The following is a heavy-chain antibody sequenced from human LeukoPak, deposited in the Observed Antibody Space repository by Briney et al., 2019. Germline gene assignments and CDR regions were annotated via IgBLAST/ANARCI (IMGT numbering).Heavy chain of an antibody. CDR3: AKRQYGSGSSYAFDI. J-gene: IGHJ3*02. V-gene: IGHV3-23*01. Sequence: GGSLRLSCAASGFTFSSYAMSWVRQAPGKGLEWVSSITNTGGTTYHADSVKGQFTISRDNSKRTLYLQMDSLRAEDTAVYYCAKRQYGSGSSYAFDIWGQGTMVTVSS. D-gene: IGHD3-10*01. CDR2: ITNTGGTT. CDR1: GFTFSSYA.